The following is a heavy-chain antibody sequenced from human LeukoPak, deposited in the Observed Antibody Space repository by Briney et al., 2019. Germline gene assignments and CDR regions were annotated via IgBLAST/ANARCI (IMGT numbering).Heavy chain of an antibody. J-gene: IGHJ6*02. CDR2: IIPIFGTA. CDR3: ANGGVLWFGELLTYYHGMDV. V-gene: IGHV1-69*13. CDR1: GGTFSSYA. Sequence: SVKVSFKASGGTFSSYAISWVRQAPGQGLEWMGGIIPIFGTANYAQKFQGRVTITADESTSTAYMELSSLRSEDTAVYYCANGGVLWFGELLTYYHGMDVWGQGTTVTVSS. D-gene: IGHD3-10*01.